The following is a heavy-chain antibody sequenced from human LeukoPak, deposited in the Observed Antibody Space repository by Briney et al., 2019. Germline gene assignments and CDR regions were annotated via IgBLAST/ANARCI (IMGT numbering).Heavy chain of an antibody. CDR1: GFTFSSYE. CDR2: ISSSGSTI. V-gene: IGHV3-48*03. CDR3: ARDTHRYFDWLKAYYYYGMDV. Sequence: GGSLRPSCAASGFTFSSYEMNWVRQAPGKGLEWVSYISSSGSTIYYADSVKGRFTISRDNAKNSLYLQMNSLRAEDTAVYYCARDTHRYFDWLKAYYYYGMDVWGKGTTVTVSS. D-gene: IGHD3-9*01. J-gene: IGHJ6*04.